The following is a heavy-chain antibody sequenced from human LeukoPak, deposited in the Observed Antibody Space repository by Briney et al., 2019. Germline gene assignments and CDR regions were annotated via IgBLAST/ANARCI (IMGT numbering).Heavy chain of an antibody. CDR3: ARDRVGATDYFDY. CDR1: GFTFSNYG. D-gene: IGHD1-26*01. V-gene: IGHV3-30*03. CDR2: ISYTGETK. Sequence: GGSLRLSCAASGFTFSNYGKQWVRQAPGKGLEWVAVISYTGETKYYGDSVKGRFTISRDNSKNTLYLQMNSLRAEDTAVYYCARDRVGATDYFDYWGQGTLVTVSS. J-gene: IGHJ4*02.